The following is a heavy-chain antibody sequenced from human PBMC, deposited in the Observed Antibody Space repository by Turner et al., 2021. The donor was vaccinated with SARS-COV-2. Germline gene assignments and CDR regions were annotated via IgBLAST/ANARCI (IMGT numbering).Heavy chain of an antibody. V-gene: IGHV3-23*01. CDR1: GFSFRGYA. J-gene: IGHJ4*02. D-gene: IGHD5-12*01. CDR3: ARCGSSGGTPHFDY. CDR2: LSGSGESA. Sequence: EVQLMESGGGLTQPGGSLRLSCLASGFSFRGYAMGWVRHFPGKGLEWVSSLSGSGESAYYAESVRGRFTISRDNSRNTLHLQMNTLRAGDTALYYCARCGSSGGTPHFDYWGQGIQVTVSS.